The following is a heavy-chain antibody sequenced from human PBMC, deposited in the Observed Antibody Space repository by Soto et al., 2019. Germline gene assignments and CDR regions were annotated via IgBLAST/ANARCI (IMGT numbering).Heavy chain of an antibody. V-gene: IGHV3-23*01. CDR1: GFTFSSYA. Sequence: EVQVLESGGGLVQPGGSLRLSCAASGFTFSSYAMSWVRQAPGRGLEWVSCITGSGGGTYYADSVKGRFTISRDNSKDTLFLQMNSLRAEDMAVYYCAKAGRLVINWFDPWGQGTLVTVSS. CDR2: ITGSGGGT. J-gene: IGHJ5*02. D-gene: IGHD2-21*01. CDR3: AKAGRLVINWFDP.